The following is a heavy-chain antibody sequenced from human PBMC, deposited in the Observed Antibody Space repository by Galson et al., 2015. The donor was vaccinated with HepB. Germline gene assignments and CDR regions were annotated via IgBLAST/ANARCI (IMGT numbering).Heavy chain of an antibody. V-gene: IGHV3-21*01. CDR2: ISSSSSYI. CDR1: GFTFSSYS. Sequence: SLRLSCAASGFTFSSYSMNWVRQAPGKGLEWVSSISSSSSYIYYADSVKGRFTISRDNAKNSLYLQMNSLRAEDTAVYYCARDLPYGDYSDYWGQGTLVTVSS. D-gene: IGHD4-17*01. CDR3: ARDLPYGDYSDY. J-gene: IGHJ4*02.